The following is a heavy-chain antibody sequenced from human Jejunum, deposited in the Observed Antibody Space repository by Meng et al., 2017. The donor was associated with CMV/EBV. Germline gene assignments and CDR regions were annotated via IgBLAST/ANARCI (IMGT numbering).Heavy chain of an antibody. CDR3: TRASGIAVAGTGRYFDY. Sequence: FTVSTDGMHWGGQAPGKGLNWVGVISYDGSNTYYADSVKGRFTISRDNSKNTLYLQMNSLRAEDTAIYYCTRASGIAVAGTGRYFDYWGQGTLVTVSS. V-gene: IGHV3-30*03. J-gene: IGHJ4*02. CDR2: ISYDGSNT. CDR1: FTVSTDG. D-gene: IGHD6-19*01.